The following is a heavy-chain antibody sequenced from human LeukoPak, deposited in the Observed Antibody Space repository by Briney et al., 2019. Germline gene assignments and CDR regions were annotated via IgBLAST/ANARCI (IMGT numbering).Heavy chain of an antibody. V-gene: IGHV3-48*03. CDR1: GFTFSFYE. D-gene: IGHD2-15*01. CDR3: ARSSSGGSCYDY. CDR2: ISSSGSTI. Sequence: PGGSLRLSCAASGFTFSFYEMNWVRQAPGKGLDWVSYISSSGSTIYYADSVKGRFTISRDNAKNSLYLQMNSLRAEDTAVYYCARSSSGGSCYDYWGQGTRVTVSS. J-gene: IGHJ4*02.